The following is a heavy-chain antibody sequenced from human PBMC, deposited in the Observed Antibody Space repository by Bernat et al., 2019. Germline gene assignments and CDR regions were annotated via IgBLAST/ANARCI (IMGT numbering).Heavy chain of an antibody. V-gene: IGHV4-61*02. Sequence: QVQLQESSPGLVKPSQTLSLTCTVSGGSISSGSYYWSWIRQSAGKGLEWIGRIYTSGSTNYNPSLKSRVTMSVDTSKKQVSLKLNSVTAADTAVYYCARGNDYFGMDVWGQGTTVTVSS. CDR2: IYTSGST. CDR3: ARGNDYFGMDV. CDR1: GGSISSGSYY. J-gene: IGHJ6*02.